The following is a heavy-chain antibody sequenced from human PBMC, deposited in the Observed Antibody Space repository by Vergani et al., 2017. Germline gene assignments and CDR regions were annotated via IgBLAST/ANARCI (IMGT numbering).Heavy chain of an antibody. D-gene: IGHD5-18*01. Sequence: QVQLQESGPGLVKPSETLSLTCTVSGGSVSSGSYYWSWIRQPPGKGLEWIGYIYYSGSTNYNPSLKSRVTISVDTSKNQFSLKLSSVTAADTAVYYCSGAHTPDTAMTLDYWGQGTLVTVSS. CDR2: IYYSGST. CDR1: GGSVSSGSYY. V-gene: IGHV4-61*01. J-gene: IGHJ4*02. CDR3: SGAHTPDTAMTLDY.